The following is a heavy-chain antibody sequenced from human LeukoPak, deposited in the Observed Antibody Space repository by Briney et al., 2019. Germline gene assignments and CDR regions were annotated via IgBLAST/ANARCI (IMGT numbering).Heavy chain of an antibody. Sequence: GGSLRLSCAASGFTFSSYEMNWVRQAPGKGLEWVSYISSSGSTIYYADSVKGRFTISRDNAKNSLYPQMNSLRAEDTAVYYCVRLISPDAFDIWGQGTMVTVSS. CDR2: ISSSGSTI. V-gene: IGHV3-48*03. CDR3: VRLISPDAFDI. CDR1: GFTFSSYE. J-gene: IGHJ3*02. D-gene: IGHD3/OR15-3a*01.